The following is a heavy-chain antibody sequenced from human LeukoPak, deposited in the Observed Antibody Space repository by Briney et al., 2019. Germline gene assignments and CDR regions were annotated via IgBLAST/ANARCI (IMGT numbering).Heavy chain of an antibody. CDR1: GGSFSGYY. V-gene: IGHV4-34*01. J-gene: IGHJ4*02. CDR2: INHSGST. Sequence: SETLSLTCAVYGGSFSGYYWSWIRQPPGKGLEWIGEINHSGSTNYNPSLKSRVTISVDTSKNQFSLKLSSVTAADTAVYYCAGDSYYDSANLFYWGQGALVAVSS. CDR3: AGDSYYDSANLFY. D-gene: IGHD3-22*01.